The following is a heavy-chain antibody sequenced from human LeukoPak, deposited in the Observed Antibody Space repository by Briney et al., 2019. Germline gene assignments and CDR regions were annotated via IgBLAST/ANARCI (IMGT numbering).Heavy chain of an antibody. V-gene: IGHV3-21*01. D-gene: IGHD1-1*01. CDR1: GFTFSSYT. CDR2: ISGSNSYI. J-gene: IGHJ4*02. CDR3: ARALTTLTYEGY. Sequence: TGGSLRLSCAASGFTFSSYTMHWIRQAPGKGLEWVSSISGSNSYIFYADSVKGRFTVSRDNAKDSLYLQMNSLRAEDTAVYYCARALTTLTYEGYWGQGTLVTVSS.